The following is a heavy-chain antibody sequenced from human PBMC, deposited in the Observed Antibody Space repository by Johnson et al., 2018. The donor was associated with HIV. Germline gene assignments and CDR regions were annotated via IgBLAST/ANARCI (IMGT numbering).Heavy chain of an antibody. J-gene: IGHJ3*01. CDR1: GFTFSRYW. Sequence: VQLVESGGGLVQPGRSLRLSCAASGFTFSRYWMSWVRQAPGKGLEWVANIKQDGSEKYYVDSVKGRFTISRDNSKNTLFLQMNSLRAEDTAVYYCARALITFTVLAAFDVWGHGTMVTVSS. V-gene: IGHV3-7*04. D-gene: IGHD3-16*01. CDR2: IKQDGSEK. CDR3: ARALITFTVLAAFDV.